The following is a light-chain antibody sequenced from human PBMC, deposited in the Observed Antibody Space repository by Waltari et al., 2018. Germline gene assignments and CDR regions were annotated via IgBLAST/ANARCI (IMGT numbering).Light chain of an antibody. CDR2: GAS. CDR1: QSIVNW. J-gene: IGKJ4*01. V-gene: IGKV1-12*01. CDR3: QQAFVEVS. Sequence: DIQITPSPYSLSASAGERFTITCRASQSIVNWLAWYQQRPGKAPKCLIYGASNLQGGVPSWFSGSGSVTDFTLTINNLQPEDFAAYYCQQAFVEVSFAGGTRVEIK.